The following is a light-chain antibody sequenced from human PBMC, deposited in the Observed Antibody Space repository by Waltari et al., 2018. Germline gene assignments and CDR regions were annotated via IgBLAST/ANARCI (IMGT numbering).Light chain of an antibody. CDR1: STNIGAFYD. Sequence: QSVLTQPPSVSGAPGQRIPISCPGSSTNIGAFYDVPWYKQVPGTAPKVLIFGNNNRPSGVPDRFSGSKSGTSASLVISGLQAEDEAVYHCQSYDSVLSGVVFGGGTKVTVL. CDR2: GNN. J-gene: IGLJ2*01. V-gene: IGLV1-40*01. CDR3: QSYDSVLSGVV.